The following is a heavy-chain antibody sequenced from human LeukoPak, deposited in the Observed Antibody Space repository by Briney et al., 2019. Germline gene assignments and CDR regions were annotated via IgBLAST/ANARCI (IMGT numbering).Heavy chain of an antibody. J-gene: IGHJ3*02. CDR1: GFTFSSYS. D-gene: IGHD3/OR15-3a*01. CDR2: ISSSSSYI. Sequence: GGSLRLSCAASGFTFSSYSMNWVRQAPGKGLEWVSYISSSSSYIYYADSVKGRFTISRDNAKNSLYLQMNSLRAEDTAVYYCARDHGGLAFDIWGQGTMVTVSS. CDR3: ARDHGGLAFDI. V-gene: IGHV3-21*05.